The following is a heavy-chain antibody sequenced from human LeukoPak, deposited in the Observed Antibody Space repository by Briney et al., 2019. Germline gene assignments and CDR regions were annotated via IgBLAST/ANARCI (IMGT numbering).Heavy chain of an antibody. CDR3: GREEEVGANGGGGYYFGY. Sequence: EGSLRLSCAASGFTFSGYAMSWVRQAPGKGLEWVANIKQDGSVKYYVDSVKGRFAVSRDNTENSLYLQMNSLRAEDTAVYYWGREEEVGANGGGGYYFGYWGQGTLVTVSS. V-gene: IGHV3-7*01. CDR2: IKQDGSVK. D-gene: IGHD1-26*01. J-gene: IGHJ4*02. CDR1: GFTFSGYA.